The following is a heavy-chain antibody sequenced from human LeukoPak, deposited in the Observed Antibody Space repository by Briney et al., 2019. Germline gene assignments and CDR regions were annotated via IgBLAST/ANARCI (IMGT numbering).Heavy chain of an antibody. CDR1: AFTLSSYA. CDR2: ISGSGGST. Sequence: GGSLRLSCAASAFTLSSYAMSWVRQAPGKGLEWDSAISGSGGSTYYADSVKGRFTISRDNSKNTLYLQMNSLRAEDTAVYYCAKDRVNSSGWYQGPEAFDYWGQATLVTVSS. J-gene: IGHJ4*02. CDR3: AKDRVNSSGWYQGPEAFDY. V-gene: IGHV3-23*01. D-gene: IGHD6-19*01.